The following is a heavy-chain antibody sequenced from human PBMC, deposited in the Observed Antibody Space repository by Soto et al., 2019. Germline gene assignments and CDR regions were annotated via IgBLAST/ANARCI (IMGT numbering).Heavy chain of an antibody. J-gene: IGHJ4*02. V-gene: IGHV1-8*01. Sequence: QVQLVQSGAEVKKPGASVKVSCKASGYTFSTYDIDWVRLATGQGLEWMGSMNPNSGNTEYAQKFQGRVTMTRDTXXSTAYRELSSLRSEDTAIYYCARTMGGIAAAGNDYWGQGTLVTVSS. D-gene: IGHD6-13*01. CDR3: ARTMGGIAAAGNDY. CDR1: GYTFSTYD. CDR2: MNPNSGNT.